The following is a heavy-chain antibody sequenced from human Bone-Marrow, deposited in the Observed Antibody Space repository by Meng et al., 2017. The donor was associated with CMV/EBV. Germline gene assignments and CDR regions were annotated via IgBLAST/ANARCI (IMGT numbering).Heavy chain of an antibody. D-gene: IGHD4-17*01. CDR2: IYYSGST. Sequence: VSGGSVSSGSYYWSWIRQPPGKGLEWIGYIYYSGSTYYNPSLKSRVTISVDTSKNQFSLKLSSVTAADTAVYYCARTYGDYVPWADYWGQGTLVTVSS. CDR1: GGSVSSGSYY. CDR3: ARTYGDYVPWADY. V-gene: IGHV4-31*02. J-gene: IGHJ4*02.